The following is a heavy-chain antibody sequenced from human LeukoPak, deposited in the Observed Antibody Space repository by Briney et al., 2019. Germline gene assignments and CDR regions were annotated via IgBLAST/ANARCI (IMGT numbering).Heavy chain of an antibody. CDR2: VLYDGSNK. Sequence: GGSLRLSCAASGFTFSSYGMHWVRQAPGKGLEWVALVLYDGSNKYYADSVKGRFTISRGNSKNTLYLQMNSLRAEDTAMYYCAKPLDPYVSFYFDYWGQGTLVTVSS. CDR3: AKPLDPYVSFYFDY. CDR1: GFTFSSYG. D-gene: IGHD3-16*01. V-gene: IGHV3-30*18. J-gene: IGHJ4*02.